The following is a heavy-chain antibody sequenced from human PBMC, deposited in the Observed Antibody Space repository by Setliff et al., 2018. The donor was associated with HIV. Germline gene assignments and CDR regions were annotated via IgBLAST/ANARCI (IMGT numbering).Heavy chain of an antibody. CDR2: VYHSGKT. D-gene: IGHD3-22*01. CDR3: AREFYHYDSSDYYSDYYYYYMDV. Sequence: SETLSLTCTVSGQFISDGYYWGWIRQPPGKGLEWIGSVYHSGKTYYNPSLKSRVTMSADTSKNQISLKLSSVTAADTAVFYCAREFYHYDSSDYYSDYYYYYMDVWGKGTTVTVSS. J-gene: IGHJ6*03. CDR1: GQFISDGYY. V-gene: IGHV4-38-2*02.